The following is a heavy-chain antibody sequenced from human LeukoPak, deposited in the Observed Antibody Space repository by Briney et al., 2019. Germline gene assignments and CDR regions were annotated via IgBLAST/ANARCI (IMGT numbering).Heavy chain of an antibody. CDR2: ISSSGTTI. Sequence: GGSLRLSCAASGFTFSDYYMSWIRQAPGKGLEWVSYISSSGTTIYYADSVKGRFTISRDNAKNSLYLQMNSLRAEDTAVYCCASSYYTISGLLDYWGQGTLVTVSS. V-gene: IGHV3-11*01. CDR3: ASSYYTISGLLDY. CDR1: GFTFSDYY. J-gene: IGHJ4*02. D-gene: IGHD3-22*01.